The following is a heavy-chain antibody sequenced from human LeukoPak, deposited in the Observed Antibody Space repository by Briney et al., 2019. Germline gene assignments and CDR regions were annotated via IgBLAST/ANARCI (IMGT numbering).Heavy chain of an antibody. CDR2: ISSSGSTI. Sequence: PGGSLRLSCAASGFTFSSYEMNWVRQAPGKGLEWVSYISSSGSTIYYADSVKGRFTISRDNAKNSLYLQMNSLRAEDTAVYYCARDPHQIYDTLTASPSYYFDYWGQGTLVTVSS. D-gene: IGHD3-9*01. V-gene: IGHV3-48*03. CDR3: ARDPHQIYDTLTASPSYYFDY. J-gene: IGHJ4*02. CDR1: GFTFSSYE.